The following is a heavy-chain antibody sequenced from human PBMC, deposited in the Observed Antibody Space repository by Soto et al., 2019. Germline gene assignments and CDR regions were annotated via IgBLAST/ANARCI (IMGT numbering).Heavy chain of an antibody. CDR2: ISYDGSNK. CDR3: AKAQYYYDSSGYYSPIFDY. D-gene: IGHD3-22*01. CDR1: GFTFSSYG. Sequence: GSLRLSCAASGFTFSSYGMHWVRQAPGKGLEWVAVISYDGSNKYYADSVKGRFTISRDNSKNTLYLQMNSLRAEDTAVYYCAKAQYYYDSSGYYSPIFDYWGQGTLVTVSS. J-gene: IGHJ4*02. V-gene: IGHV3-30*18.